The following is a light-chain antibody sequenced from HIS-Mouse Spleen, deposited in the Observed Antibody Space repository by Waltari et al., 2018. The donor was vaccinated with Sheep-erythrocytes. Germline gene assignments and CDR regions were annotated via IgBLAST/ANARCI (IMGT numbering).Light chain of an antibody. Sequence: QSALTQPPSASGSPGQSVTISCTGTSSDVGGYNYVSWYQQHPGKAPKLMIYSVSNRPSGVSNRFSGAKSGNTASLTISGLQAEDEADYYCSSYTSSSTLVVFGGGTKLTVL. CDR2: SVS. J-gene: IGLJ2*01. CDR1: SSDVGGYNY. V-gene: IGLV2-14*03. CDR3: SSYTSSSTLVV.